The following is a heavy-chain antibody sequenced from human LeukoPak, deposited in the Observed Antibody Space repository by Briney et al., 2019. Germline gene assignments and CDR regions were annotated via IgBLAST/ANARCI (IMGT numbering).Heavy chain of an antibody. CDR1: GFTFSSYG. CDR2: ISGSGGST. Sequence: GGSLRLSCAASGFTFSSYGMSWVRQAPGKGLEWVSAISGSGGSTYYADSVKGRFTISGDNSRNTLSLQMNSLRAEDTAVYYCAELGITMIGGVWGKGTTVTISS. CDR3: AELGITMIGGV. V-gene: IGHV3-23*01. D-gene: IGHD3-10*02. J-gene: IGHJ6*04.